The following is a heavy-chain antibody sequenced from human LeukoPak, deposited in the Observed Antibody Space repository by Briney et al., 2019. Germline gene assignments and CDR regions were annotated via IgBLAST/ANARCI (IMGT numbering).Heavy chain of an antibody. D-gene: IGHD2-8*01. CDR3: AKDPLGYCTNGVCYY. V-gene: IGHV3-23*01. J-gene: IGHJ4*02. CDR2: ISGSGGST. CDR1: GFTFSSYA. Sequence: GGSLRLSCAASGFTFSSYAMSWVRQAPGKGLEWVSAISGSGGSTYYADSVKGRFTISRDNSKNTLYLQMNSLRAEDTAVYYCAKDPLGYCTNGVCYYWGQGTLVTVSS.